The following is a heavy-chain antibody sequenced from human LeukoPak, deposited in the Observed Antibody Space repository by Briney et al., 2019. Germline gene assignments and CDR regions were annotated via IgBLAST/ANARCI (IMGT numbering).Heavy chain of an antibody. V-gene: IGHV3-48*03. CDR1: GLTLSSYE. D-gene: IGHD3-22*01. J-gene: IGHJ4*02. CDR3: ARDPGDYYDSSGYRSSRGTFDY. CDR2: IISSGSTI. Sequence: PGGSLRLSCSASGLTLSSYEMNWVRQAPGEGLEWVSYIISSGSTIYHAASVKGRFTISRDNAKNSLYLQMNRLRAEDTAVYYCARDPGDYYDSSGYRSSRGTFDYWGQGTLVTVSS.